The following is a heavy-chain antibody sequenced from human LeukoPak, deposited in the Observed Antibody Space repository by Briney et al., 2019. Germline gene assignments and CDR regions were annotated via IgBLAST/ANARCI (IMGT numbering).Heavy chain of an antibody. CDR2: IKEDGRQA. CDR1: GSTFNGHW. CDR3: AREWYDYGGDSEGY. V-gene: IGHV3-7*01. J-gene: IGHJ4*02. D-gene: IGHD4-23*01. Sequence: GGSLRLSCVGSGSTFNGHWLTWVRQAPGRGLEWVASIKEDGRQAYYMDSVKGRFTISRDNSKKSLYLQMNSLRVEDTAVYYCAREWYDYGGDSEGYWGQGTLVSVSS.